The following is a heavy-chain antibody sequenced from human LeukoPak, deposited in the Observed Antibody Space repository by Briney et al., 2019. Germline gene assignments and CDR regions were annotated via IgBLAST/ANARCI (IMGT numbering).Heavy chain of an antibody. Sequence: SETLSLTCTVSGGSISSYYWSWIRQPPGKGLEWIGYIYYSGSTNYNPSLKSRVTISVDTSKNQFSLKLSSVTAADTAVYYCARMSSYYDSSGYPPLDYWGQGTLVTVSS. CDR1: GGSISSYY. CDR3: ARMSSYYDSSGYPPLDY. V-gene: IGHV4-59*01. D-gene: IGHD3-22*01. J-gene: IGHJ4*02. CDR2: IYYSGST.